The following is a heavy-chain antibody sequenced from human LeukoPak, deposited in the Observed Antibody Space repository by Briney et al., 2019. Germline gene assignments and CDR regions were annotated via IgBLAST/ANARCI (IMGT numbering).Heavy chain of an antibody. D-gene: IGHD3-10*01. CDR2: IKSKTDGGTT. V-gene: IGHV3-15*01. CDR1: GFTFSNAW. J-gene: IGHJ4*02. CDR3: TTGITMVRGVIHLIDY. Sequence: PGGSLRLSCAASGFTFSNAWMSWVRQAPGKGQEWVGRIKSKTDGGTTDYAAPVKGRFTISRDDSKNTLYLQMNSLKTEDTAVYYCTTGITMVRGVIHLIDYWGQGTLVTVSS.